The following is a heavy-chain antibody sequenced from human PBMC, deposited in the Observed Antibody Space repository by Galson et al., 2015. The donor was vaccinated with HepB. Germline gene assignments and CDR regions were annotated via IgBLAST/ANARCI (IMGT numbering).Heavy chain of an antibody. CDR3: ASKIAPALAHTRHVEHWFDP. D-gene: IGHD2-21*01. J-gene: IGHJ5*02. V-gene: IGHV1-69*13. CDR2: IIPIFGTA. CDR1: GGTFSSYA. Sequence: SVKVSCKASGGTFSSYAISWVRQAPGQGLEWMGGIIPIFGTANYAQKFQGRVTITADESTSTAYMELSSLRSEDTAVYYCASKIAPALAHTRHVEHWFDPWGQGTLVTVSS.